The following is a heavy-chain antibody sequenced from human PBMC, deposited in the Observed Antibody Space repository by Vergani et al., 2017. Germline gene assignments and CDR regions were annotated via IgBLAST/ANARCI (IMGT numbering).Heavy chain of an antibody. D-gene: IGHD3-10*01. CDR1: GYTFTGYY. V-gene: IGHV1-2*02. CDR2: INPNSGGT. Sequence: QVELVQSGSELKKPGASVKVSCKASGYTFTGYYMHWVRQAPGQGLEWMGWINPNSGGTNYAQKFQGRVTMTRDTSISTAYMELSRLRSDDTAVYYCARDRLTMVRGVLLRAAPYNWFDPWGQGTLVTVSS. J-gene: IGHJ5*02. CDR3: ARDRLTMVRGVLLRAAPYNWFDP.